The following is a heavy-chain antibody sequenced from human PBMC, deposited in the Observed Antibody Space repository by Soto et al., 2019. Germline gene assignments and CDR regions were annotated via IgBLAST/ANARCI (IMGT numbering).Heavy chain of an antibody. J-gene: IGHJ4*02. CDR3: ARATGAYCGGDCYSTLGY. CDR1: GGTFSSYA. CDR2: IIPIFGTA. D-gene: IGHD2-21*02. V-gene: IGHV1-69*13. Sequence: SVKVSCKASGGTFSSYAISWVRQAPGQGLEWMGGIIPIFGTANYAQKFQGRVTITADESTSTAYMELSSLRSEDTAVYYCARATGAYCGGDCYSTLGYWGQGTLVTVSS.